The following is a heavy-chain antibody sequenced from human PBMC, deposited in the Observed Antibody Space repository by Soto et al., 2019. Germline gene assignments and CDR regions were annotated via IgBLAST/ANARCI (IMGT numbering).Heavy chain of an antibody. Sequence: GGSLRLSCAASGFTFSSYAMSWVRQAPGKGLEWVSAISGSGGSTYYADSVKGRFTISRDNSKNTLYLQMNSLRAEDTAVYYCAKCRGETYFIVVVPAAMKGGMDVWGQGTTVTVSS. CDR1: GFTFSSYA. V-gene: IGHV3-23*01. J-gene: IGHJ6*02. D-gene: IGHD2-2*01. CDR2: ISGSGGST. CDR3: AKCRGETYFIVVVPAAMKGGMDV.